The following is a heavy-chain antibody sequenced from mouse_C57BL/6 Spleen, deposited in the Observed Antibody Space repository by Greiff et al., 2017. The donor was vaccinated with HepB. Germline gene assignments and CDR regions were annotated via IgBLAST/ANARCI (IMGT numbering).Heavy chain of an antibody. Sequence: EVQLQQSGPELVKPGASVKISCKASGYTFTDYYMNWVKQSHGKSLEWIGDINPNNGGTSYNQKFKGKATLTVDKSSSTAYMELRSLTSEDSAVYYCARGVHMDYWGQGTSVTVSS. J-gene: IGHJ4*01. CDR1: GYTFTDYY. V-gene: IGHV1-26*01. CDR2: INPNNGGT. CDR3: ARGVHMDY.